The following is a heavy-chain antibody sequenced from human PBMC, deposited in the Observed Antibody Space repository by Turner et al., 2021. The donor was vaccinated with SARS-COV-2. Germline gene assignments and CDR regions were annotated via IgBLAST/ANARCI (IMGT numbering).Heavy chain of an antibody. J-gene: IGHJ2*01. V-gene: IGHV4-39*01. D-gene: IGHD1-1*01. CDR1: GGSISSSSYY. Sequence: QLQLQESGPGLVKPSETLSLTCTVSGGSISSSSYYWGWIRQPPGKGLEWIGSIYYSGTTYYNPSLKSRVTISVDTSKNQFSLKLSSVTAADTAVYYCARRSWKLTEWYFDLWGRGTLVTVSS. CDR2: IYYSGTT. CDR3: ARRSWKLTEWYFDL.